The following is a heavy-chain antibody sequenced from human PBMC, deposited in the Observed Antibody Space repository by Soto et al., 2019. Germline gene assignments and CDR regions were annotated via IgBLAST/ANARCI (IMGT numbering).Heavy chain of an antibody. CDR2: IHRTGST. CDR1: RGSISSYY. V-gene: IGHV4-59*01. D-gene: IGHD3-10*01. Sequence: SETLSLTCSVSRGSISSYYWSWVRQPPGKGLEWIGFIHRTGSTKYNPSLESRVTISVDTSQNQLSLRLSSVTAADTAVYYCARESAGSGKNNWFDPWGQGILVTVYS. CDR3: ARESAGSGKNNWFDP. J-gene: IGHJ5*02.